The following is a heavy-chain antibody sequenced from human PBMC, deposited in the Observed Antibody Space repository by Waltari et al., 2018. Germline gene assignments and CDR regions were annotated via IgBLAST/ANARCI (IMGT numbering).Heavy chain of an antibody. CDR1: GYPFTDYF. CDR2: VNPKTGAT. J-gene: IGHJ5*02. Sequence: QAQLVQSGAEVKKPGASVTVSCKASGYPFTDYFIQWVRQAPGQGLEWVAWVNPKTGATNSAQKFQGRVSVTRDSSITTAYMQLTGLTSDDTALYYCAGGTNGSTGWFAPWGQGTWSLSPQ. V-gene: IGHV1-2*02. D-gene: IGHD1-1*01. CDR3: AGGTNGSTGWFAP.